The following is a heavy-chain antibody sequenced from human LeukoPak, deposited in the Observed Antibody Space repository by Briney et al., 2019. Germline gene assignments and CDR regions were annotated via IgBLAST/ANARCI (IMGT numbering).Heavy chain of an antibody. D-gene: IGHD5-18*01. J-gene: IGHJ4*02. V-gene: IGHV3-23*01. Sequence: GGSLRLSCAASGFTFSSYAMSWVRQAPGKGLEWVSAISSGGSTYYADSVKGRFTISRDNSKNTLYLQMNSLRAEDTAVYYCAKVGNVDTARIDYWGQGTLVTVSS. CDR1: GFTFSSYA. CDR3: AKVGNVDTARIDY. CDR2: ISSGGST.